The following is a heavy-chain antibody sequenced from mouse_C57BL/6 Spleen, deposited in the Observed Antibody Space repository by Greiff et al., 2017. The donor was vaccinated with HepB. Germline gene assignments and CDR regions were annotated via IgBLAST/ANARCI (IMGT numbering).Heavy chain of an antibody. J-gene: IGHJ4*01. V-gene: IGHV1-82*01. CDR3: ARLGGNYAMDY. CDR2: IYPGDGDT. CDR1: GYAFSSSW. Sequence: QVQLKESGPELVKPGASVKISCKASGYAFSSSWMNWVKQRPGKGLEWIGRIYPGDGDTNYNGKFKGKATLTADKSSSTAYMQLSSLTSEDSAVYFCARLGGNYAMDYWGQGTSVTVSS.